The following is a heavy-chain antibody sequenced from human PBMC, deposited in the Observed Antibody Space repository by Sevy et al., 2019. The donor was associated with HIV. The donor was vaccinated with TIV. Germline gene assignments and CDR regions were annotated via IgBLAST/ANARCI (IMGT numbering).Heavy chain of an antibody. Sequence: GGSLRLSCAASGFTFTNAWMNWVRQTPGKGLEWVGRIKRKTDGETTDYAAPVKGRFTISRDDSKNTLYLQMKSLKTEDTAVYYGTTTYYYDSRGYYGIDYWGQGALVTVSS. J-gene: IGHJ4*02. CDR1: GFTFTNAW. D-gene: IGHD3-22*01. CDR3: TTTYYYDSRGYYGIDY. V-gene: IGHV3-15*01. CDR2: IKRKTDGETT.